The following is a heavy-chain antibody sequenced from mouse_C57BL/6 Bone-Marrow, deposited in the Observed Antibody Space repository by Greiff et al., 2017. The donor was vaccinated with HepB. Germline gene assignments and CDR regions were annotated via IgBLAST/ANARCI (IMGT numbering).Heavy chain of an antibody. D-gene: IGHD4-1*01. V-gene: IGHV14-2*01. J-gene: IGHJ4*01. CDR1: GFNIKDYY. Sequence: VQLQQSGAELVKPGASVKLSCTASGFNIKDYYMHWVKQRTEQGLEWIGRIDPEDGETKYAPKFQGKATITADTAANTAYLQLSSLPSEDTAVYYCAPRWDRGAMDYWGQGTSVTVSS. CDR2: IDPEDGET. CDR3: APRWDRGAMDY.